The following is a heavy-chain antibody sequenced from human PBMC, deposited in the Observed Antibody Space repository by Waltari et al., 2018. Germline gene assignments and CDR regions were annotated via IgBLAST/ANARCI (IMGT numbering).Heavy chain of an antibody. CDR3: ASRAAGDWYYYYMDV. V-gene: IGHV1-69*04. CDR2: IIPILGIA. J-gene: IGHJ6*03. Sequence: QVQLVQSGAEVKMPGSSVKVSCKACGGSFRSYPISGVGQARGQGLEWMGGIIPILGIANYAQKFQGRVTITADESTSTAYMELSSLRSEDTAVYYCASRAAGDWYYYYMDVWGKGTTVTVSS. D-gene: IGHD2-21*01. CDR1: GGSFRSYP.